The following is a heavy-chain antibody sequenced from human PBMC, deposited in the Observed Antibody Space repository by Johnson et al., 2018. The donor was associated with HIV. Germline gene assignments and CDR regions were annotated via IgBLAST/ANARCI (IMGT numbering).Heavy chain of an antibody. Sequence: QVQLVESGGGVVQPGRSLRLSCAASGFTFSSYAMHWVRQAPGKGLEWVAVISYDGSNKYYAESVKGRFTISRDNFKNTRYLQMNSLRAEDTAVYYCAKEGRISMIVGGAFDIWGQGTMVTVSS. CDR2: ISYDGSNK. D-gene: IGHD3-22*01. V-gene: IGHV3-30*04. J-gene: IGHJ3*02. CDR1: GFTFSSYA. CDR3: AKEGRISMIVGGAFDI.